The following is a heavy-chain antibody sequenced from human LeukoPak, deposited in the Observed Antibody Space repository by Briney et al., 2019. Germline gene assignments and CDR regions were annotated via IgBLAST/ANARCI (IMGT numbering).Heavy chain of an antibody. CDR3: AREVYALDY. CDR1: GFTFNNYW. D-gene: IGHD2-8*01. J-gene: IGHJ4*02. CDR2: ISYDGSNK. Sequence: GGSLRLSCAASGFTFNNYWMHWVRQAPGKGLEWVAVISYDGSNKYYADSVKGRLTISRDNSKNTLYLQMNSLRAEDTAVYYCAREVYALDYWGQGTLVTVSS. V-gene: IGHV3-30-3*01.